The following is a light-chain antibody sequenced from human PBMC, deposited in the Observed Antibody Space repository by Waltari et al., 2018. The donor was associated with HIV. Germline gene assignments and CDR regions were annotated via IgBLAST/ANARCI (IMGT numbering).Light chain of an antibody. V-gene: IGLV2-8*01. J-gene: IGLJ2*01. CDR2: EVT. CDR1: SSDFGGYNY. CDR3: SSYAGSNKLV. Sequence: QSALTQPPSASGSPGQSVTISCTGASSDFGGYNYVSWYQQHPGNAPKLIIYEVTERPSGVPDRFSGSKSGNTASLTVFGLQAEDEADYYCSSYAGSNKLVFGGGTKLTVV.